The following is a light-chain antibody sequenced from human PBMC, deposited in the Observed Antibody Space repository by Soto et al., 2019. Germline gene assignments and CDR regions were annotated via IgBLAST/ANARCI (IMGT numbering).Light chain of an antibody. CDR2: GAS. J-gene: IGKJ4*02. CDR1: QSVSSSY. CDR3: QQYGSSPCG. V-gene: IGKV3-20*01. Sequence: EIVLTQSPGTLSLYPGERATLSCRASQSVSSSYLAWYQQKPGQAPRLLIYGASSRATGIPDRFSGSGSGKDFTLTISRLEPEDFAVYYCQQYGSSPCGFGGGTKV.